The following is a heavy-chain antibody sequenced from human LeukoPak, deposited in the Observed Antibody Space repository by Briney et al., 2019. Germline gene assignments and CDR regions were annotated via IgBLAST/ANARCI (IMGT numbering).Heavy chain of an antibody. D-gene: IGHD6-19*01. V-gene: IGHV1-2*02. CDR3: ARDRAVAGTNVDAFDF. Sequence: ASVKVSCKASGYTFSGYYIHWVRQAPGQGLEWMGWINPNSGGTNYAQKFRGRVTMTRDTSISTAYMELRRLRSDDTAVYYCARDRAVAGTNVDAFDFWGHGTMVTVSS. CDR1: GYTFSGYY. J-gene: IGHJ3*01. CDR2: INPNSGGT.